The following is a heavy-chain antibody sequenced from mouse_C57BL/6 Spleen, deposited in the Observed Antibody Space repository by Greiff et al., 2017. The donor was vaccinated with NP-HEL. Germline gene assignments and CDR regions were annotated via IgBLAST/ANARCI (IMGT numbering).Heavy chain of an antibody. Sequence: EVQLQQSGPELVKPGASVKISCKASGYTFTDYYMNWVKQSHGKSLEWIGDINPNNGGTSYNQKFKGKATLTVDKSSSTAYMELRSLTSEDSAVYYCARAFYYYGSSYDYAMDYWGQGTSVTVSS. CDR2: INPNNGGT. D-gene: IGHD1-1*01. J-gene: IGHJ4*01. CDR1: GYTFTDYY. CDR3: ARAFYYYGSSYDYAMDY. V-gene: IGHV1-26*01.